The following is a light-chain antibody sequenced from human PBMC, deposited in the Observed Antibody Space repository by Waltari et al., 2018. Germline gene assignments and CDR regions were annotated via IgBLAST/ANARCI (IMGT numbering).Light chain of an antibody. J-gene: IGLJ3*02. CDR2: VVT. V-gene: IGLV2-23*02. Sequence: QSALTQPASVSGSPGQSITISCTGTSSDVGSFNLVSWYQQHPGKAPKLMIYVVTKMPAGVSNRVSGSKSGNTASLTISGLQAEDEADYYCCSYATSAWVFGGGTRLTVL. CDR1: SSDVGSFNL. CDR3: CSYATSAWV.